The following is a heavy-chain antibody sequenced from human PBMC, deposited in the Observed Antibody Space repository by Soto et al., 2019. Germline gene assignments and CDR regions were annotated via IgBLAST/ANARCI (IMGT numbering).Heavy chain of an antibody. D-gene: IGHD2-21*01. CDR1: GGSFSSGAYY. J-gene: IGHJ5*02. V-gene: IGHV4-31*03. Sequence: PSETLSLTCTVSGGSFSSGAYYWSWIRQHPGKGLEWIGYTYYSGRTNYNPSLKSRVTISVETSKNQFSLKLSSVTVADTAVYYCARGKASSDYNWLDPWGQRTLVTVSS. CDR3: ARGKASSDYNWLDP. CDR2: TYYSGRT.